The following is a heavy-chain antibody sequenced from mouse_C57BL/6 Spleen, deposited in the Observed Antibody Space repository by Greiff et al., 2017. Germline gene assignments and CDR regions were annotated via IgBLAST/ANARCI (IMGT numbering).Heavy chain of an antibody. CDR1: GYAFSSSW. CDR3: AREVVATGRAMDY. V-gene: IGHV1-82*01. Sequence: VQLQQSGPELVKPGASVKISCKASGYAFSSSWMNWVKQRPGKGLEWIGRIYPGDGDTNYNGKFKGKATLTADKSSSTAYMQLSSLTSEDSAVYFCAREVVATGRAMDYWGQGTSVTVSS. CDR2: IYPGDGDT. D-gene: IGHD1-1*01. J-gene: IGHJ4*01.